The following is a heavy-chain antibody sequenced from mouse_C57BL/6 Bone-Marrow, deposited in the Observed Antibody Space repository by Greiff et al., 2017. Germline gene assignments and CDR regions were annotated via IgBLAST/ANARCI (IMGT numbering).Heavy chain of an antibody. CDR2: ISDGGSYT. D-gene: IGHD1-1*01. CDR3: ARKGSSYGNWYFDV. J-gene: IGHJ1*03. CDR1: GFTFSSYA. Sequence: EVKVEESGGGLVKPGGSLKLSCAASGFTFSSYAMSWVRQTPEKRLEWVATISDGGSYTYYPDNVKGRFTISRDNAKNNLYLQMSHLKSEDTAMYYCARKGSSYGNWYFDVWGTGTTVTVSS. V-gene: IGHV5-4*03.